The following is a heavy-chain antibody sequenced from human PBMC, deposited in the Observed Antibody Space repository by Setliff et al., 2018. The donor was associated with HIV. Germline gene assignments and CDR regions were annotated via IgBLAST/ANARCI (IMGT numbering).Heavy chain of an antibody. Sequence: GASVKVSCKASGYSFTNYYIHWVRQAPGQGLEWMGWISAYNGNTNYAQQLQGRVTMTTDTSTSTAYMELSSLRSEDTAVYYCARGQYQLLRYYYMDVWGKGTTVTVSS. D-gene: IGHD2-2*01. V-gene: IGHV1-18*04. CDR2: ISAYNGNT. CDR1: GYSFTNYY. CDR3: ARGQYQLLRYYYMDV. J-gene: IGHJ6*03.